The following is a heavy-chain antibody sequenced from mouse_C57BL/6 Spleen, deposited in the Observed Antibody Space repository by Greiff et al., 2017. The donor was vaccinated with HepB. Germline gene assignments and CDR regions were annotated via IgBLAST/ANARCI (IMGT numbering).Heavy chain of an antibody. CDR3: ARDVDGYYVKGAY. CDR2: ISYDGSN. V-gene: IGHV3-6*01. Sequence: EVKLQESGPGLVKPSQSLSLTCSVTGYSITSGYYWNWIRQFPGNKLEWMGYISYDGSNNYNPSLKNRISITRDTSKNQFFLKLNSVTTEDTATYYCARDVDGYYVKGAYWGQGTLVTVSA. J-gene: IGHJ3*01. D-gene: IGHD2-3*01. CDR1: GYSITSGYY.